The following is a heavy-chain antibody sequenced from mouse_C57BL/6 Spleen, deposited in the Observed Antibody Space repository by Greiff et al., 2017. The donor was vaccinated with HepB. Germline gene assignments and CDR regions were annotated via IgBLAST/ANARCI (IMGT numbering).Heavy chain of an antibody. D-gene: IGHD1-1*01. CDR3: ARDGSSYPYFDY. CDR2: IYPSDSET. V-gene: IGHV1-61*01. Sequence: QVQLQQSGAELVRPGSSVKLSCKASGYTFTSYWMDWVKQRPGQGLEWIGNIYPSDSETHYNQKFKDKATLTVDKSSSTAYMQLSSLTSEDSAVYYCARDGSSYPYFDYWGQGTTLTVSS. J-gene: IGHJ2*01. CDR1: GYTFTSYW.